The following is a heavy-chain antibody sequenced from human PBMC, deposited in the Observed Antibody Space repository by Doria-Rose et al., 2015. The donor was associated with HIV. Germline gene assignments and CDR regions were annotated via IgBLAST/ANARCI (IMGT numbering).Heavy chain of an antibody. CDR2: IYYSGST. D-gene: IGHD3-22*01. V-gene: IGHV4-59*01. CDR3: ARGTFYDSSGYYPYFDY. J-gene: IGHJ4*02. Sequence: LSLTCSVSGDSISTYYWNWIRQPPGKGLEWIGYIYYSGSTNYNPSLKSRVTISVDTSKNQFSLTLSSVTAADTAVYYCARGTFYDSSGYYPYFDYWGQGTLVTVSS. CDR1: GDSISTYY.